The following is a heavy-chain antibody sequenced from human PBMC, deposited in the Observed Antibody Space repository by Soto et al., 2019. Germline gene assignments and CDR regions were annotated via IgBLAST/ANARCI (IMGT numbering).Heavy chain of an antibody. Sequence: ASVKVSCKASGYTFTSYGISWVRQAPGQGLEWMGWISAYNGNTNYAQKLQGRVTMTTDTSTSTAYMELRSLRSDDTAVYYCARDLDVVVPAAGSVYPSDAFDIWGQGTMVTVSS. CDR1: GYTFTSYG. V-gene: IGHV1-18*01. J-gene: IGHJ3*02. CDR2: ISAYNGNT. D-gene: IGHD2-2*01. CDR3: ARDLDVVVPAAGSVYPSDAFDI.